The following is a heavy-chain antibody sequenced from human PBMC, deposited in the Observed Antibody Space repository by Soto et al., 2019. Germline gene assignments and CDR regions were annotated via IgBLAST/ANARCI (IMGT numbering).Heavy chain of an antibody. CDR2: ISGSGGTI. V-gene: IGHV3-48*02. J-gene: IGHJ4*02. Sequence: EVQLVESGGGLVQPGGSLRLSCAASGFTLSSDSMHWVRQAPGKGVEWVSYISGSGGTIYYADSVKGRFTSASDNAKNSRSVHVNSLRDEDTAVYFCARETGLRGSGWSYYFDFWGQGTRVTVSS. CDR3: ARETGLRGSGWSYYFDF. D-gene: IGHD6-19*01. CDR1: GFTLSSDS.